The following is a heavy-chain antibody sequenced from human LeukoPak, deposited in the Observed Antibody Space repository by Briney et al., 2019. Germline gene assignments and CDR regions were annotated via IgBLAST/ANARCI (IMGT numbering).Heavy chain of an antibody. V-gene: IGHV3-30*03. CDR3: ARDLGGSGSYPMGFDY. CDR1: GFTFSSYG. D-gene: IGHD3-10*01. J-gene: IGHJ4*02. CDR2: ISYDGSNK. Sequence: GGSPRLSCAASGFTFSSYGMHWVRQAPGKGLEWVAVISYDGSNKYYADSVKGRFTISRDNSKNTLYLQMNSLRAEDTAVYYCARDLGGSGSYPMGFDYWGQGTLVTVSS.